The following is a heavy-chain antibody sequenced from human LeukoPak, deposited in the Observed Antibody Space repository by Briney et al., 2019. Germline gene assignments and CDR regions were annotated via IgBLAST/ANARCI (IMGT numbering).Heavy chain of an antibody. CDR2: IQFDGSNK. Sequence: PGGSLRLSCAASGFTFSRYGMHWVRQAPGKGLEWVTFIQFDGSNKYYADSVRGRFTISRDTSKNTLYLQMKSLRAEDTAVYYCAKSGDFPPGYFDYWGQGTLVTVSS. J-gene: IGHJ4*02. CDR3: AKSGDFPPGYFDY. D-gene: IGHD7-27*01. CDR1: GFTFSRYG. V-gene: IGHV3-30*02.